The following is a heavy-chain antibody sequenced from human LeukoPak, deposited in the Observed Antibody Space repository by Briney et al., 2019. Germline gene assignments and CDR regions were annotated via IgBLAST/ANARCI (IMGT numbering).Heavy chain of an antibody. J-gene: IGHJ5*02. D-gene: IGHD3-3*01. CDR3: AFLWSGYGFDP. Sequence: PSGTLSLTCAVSGYSISSGYYWGWIRQPPGKGLEWIGSIYHSGSTYYNPSLKSRVTISVDTSKNQFSLKLSSVTAADTAVYYCAFLWSGYGFDPWGQGTLVTVSS. CDR2: IYHSGST. V-gene: IGHV4-38-2*01. CDR1: GYSISSGYY.